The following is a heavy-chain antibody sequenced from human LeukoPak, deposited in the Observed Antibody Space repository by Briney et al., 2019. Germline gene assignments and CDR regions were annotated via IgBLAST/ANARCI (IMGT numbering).Heavy chain of an antibody. CDR3: ARDSGYGFDI. V-gene: IGHV3-69-1*01. D-gene: IGHD3-22*01. CDR1: GLTVSSNY. J-gene: IGHJ3*02. CDR2: IRTSSHI. Sequence: GGSLRLSCAASGLTVSSNYMSWVRQAPGKGLEWVSYIRTSSHIYYAASVKGRFTISRDNAKNSLYLQMNSLRDEDTAVYYCARDSGYGFDIWGQGTKVTVSS.